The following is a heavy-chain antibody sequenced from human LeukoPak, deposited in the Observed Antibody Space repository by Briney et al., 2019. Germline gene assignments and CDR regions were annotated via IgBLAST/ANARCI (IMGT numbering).Heavy chain of an antibody. V-gene: IGHV3-23*01. J-gene: IGHJ4*02. CDR1: EFTFSSYA. CDR3: AKDSVTMVRGATLD. Sequence: GGSLRLSCAASEFTFSSYAMSWVRQAPGKGLEWVSAISGSGGSTYYADSVKGRFTISRDNSKNTLYLQMNSLRAEDTAVYYCAKDSVTMVRGATLDWGQGTLVTVSS. D-gene: IGHD3-10*01. CDR2: ISGSGGST.